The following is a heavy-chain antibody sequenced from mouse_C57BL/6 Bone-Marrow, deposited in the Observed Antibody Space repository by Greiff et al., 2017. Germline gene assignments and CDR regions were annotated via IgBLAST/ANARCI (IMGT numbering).Heavy chain of an antibody. J-gene: IGHJ2*01. CDR1: GYTFTSYW. CDR2: INPSNGGT. Sequence: VQLQQPGTELVKPGASVKLSCKASGYTFTSYWMHWVKQRPGQGLEWIGNINPSNGGTNYNEKFKSKATLTVDKSSSTAYMQLSSLTAEDSAVYYCARWDYGSSPFDYWGQGTTLTVSS. D-gene: IGHD1-1*01. CDR3: ARWDYGSSPFDY. V-gene: IGHV1-53*01.